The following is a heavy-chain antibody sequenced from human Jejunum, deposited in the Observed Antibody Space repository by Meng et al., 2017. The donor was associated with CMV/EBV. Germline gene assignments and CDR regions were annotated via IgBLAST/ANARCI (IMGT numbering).Heavy chain of an antibody. J-gene: IGHJ4*02. Sequence: GYSWTWIRQTPGKGLECIGYIVHSGTSYNPSLKSRVTISVDTSKNQFSLKLTSVTAADTAVYYCARLSPLISGDVDTAMFASGGLDYWGQGALVTVSS. V-gene: IGHV4-30-2*01. D-gene: IGHD5-18*01. CDR1: GYS. CDR3: ARLSPLISGDVDTAMFASGGLDY. CDR2: IVHSGT.